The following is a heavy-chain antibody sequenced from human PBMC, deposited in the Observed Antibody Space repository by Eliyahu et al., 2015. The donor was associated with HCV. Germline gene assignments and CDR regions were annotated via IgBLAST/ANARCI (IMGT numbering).Heavy chain of an antibody. CDR2: IYWNDDK. J-gene: IGHJ4*02. CDR3: ANAGSGSYYNPVRFDY. Sequence: QITLKESGPTLVKPTQTLTLTCTFSGFSLSTSGVGVGWIRQPPGKALEWLALIYWNDDKRYSPSLXSRLTITKDTSKNQVVLTMTNMDPVDTATYYCANAGSGSYYNPVRFDYWGQGTLVTVSS. D-gene: IGHD3-10*01. V-gene: IGHV2-5*01. CDR1: GFSLSTSGVG.